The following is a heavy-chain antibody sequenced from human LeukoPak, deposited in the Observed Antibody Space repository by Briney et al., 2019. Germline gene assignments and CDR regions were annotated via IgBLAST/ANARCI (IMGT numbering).Heavy chain of an antibody. CDR2: ISAYNGNT. D-gene: IGHD6-19*01. J-gene: IGHJ5*02. V-gene: IGHV1-18*01. CDR3: ARGAVSSGWWENWFDP. Sequence: ASVKVSCKASGYTFTSYGISWVRQAPGQGLEWKGWISAYNGNTNYAQKLQDRVTMTTDTSTSTAYMELRSLRSDDTAVYYCARGAVSSGWWENWFDPWGQGTLVTVSS. CDR1: GYTFTSYG.